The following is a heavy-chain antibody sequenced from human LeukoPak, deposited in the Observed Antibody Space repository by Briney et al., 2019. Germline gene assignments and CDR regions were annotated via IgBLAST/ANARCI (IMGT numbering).Heavy chain of an antibody. CDR1: GFSFSNYG. J-gene: IGHJ4*02. Sequence: PGGSLRLSCAASGFSFSNYGMNWVRQAPGKGLEWVSGIIGSGGTTYYADSVKGRFTISRDNSKNTLYLQMNSLRAEDTAVYYCAKKGVGYYDSSGPEHWGQGTLVTVSS. D-gene: IGHD3-22*01. CDR3: AKKGVGYYDSSGPEH. V-gene: IGHV3-23*01. CDR2: IIGSGGTT.